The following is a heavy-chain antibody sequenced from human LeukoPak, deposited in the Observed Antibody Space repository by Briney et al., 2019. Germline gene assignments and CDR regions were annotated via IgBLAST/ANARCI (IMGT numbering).Heavy chain of an antibody. CDR3: ARVSDSSSSDFDY. CDR2: INPNSGGT. J-gene: IGHJ4*02. V-gene: IGHV1-2*02. Sequence: ASVNVSCKASGYTFIGYYVHWVRQAPGQGLEWMGWINPNSGGTNYAQKFQGRVTMTRDTSISTAYMELSRLRSDDTAVYYCARVSDSSSSDFDYWGQGTLVTVSS. D-gene: IGHD6-6*01. CDR1: GYTFIGYY.